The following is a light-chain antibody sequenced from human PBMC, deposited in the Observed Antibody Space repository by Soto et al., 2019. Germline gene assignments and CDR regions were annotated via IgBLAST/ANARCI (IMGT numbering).Light chain of an antibody. CDR2: EVN. Sequence: QSALTQPASVSGSPGQSITISCTGTSSDVGGYKHVSWYQHHPGKAPKLMIYEVNNRPSGVSNRFSGSKSGNTASLTISGLQAEDEADYYCSSYTSSSTLYVFGTGTKVTGL. V-gene: IGLV2-14*01. CDR1: SSDVGGYKH. J-gene: IGLJ1*01. CDR3: SSYTSSSTLYV.